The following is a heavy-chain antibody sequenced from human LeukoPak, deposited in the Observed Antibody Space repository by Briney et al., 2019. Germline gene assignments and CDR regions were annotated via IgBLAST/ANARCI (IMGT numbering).Heavy chain of an antibody. J-gene: IGHJ6*03. D-gene: IGHD3-22*01. CDR1: GGSISSGGYY. CDR2: IYHSGST. V-gene: IGHV4-30-2*01. Sequence: PSETLSLTCTASGGSISSGGYYWSWIRQPPGKGLEWIGYIYHSGSTYYNPSLKSRVTISVDRSKNQFSLKLSSVTAADTAVYYCAGDSYYDSSGFAGYYYYYYMDVWGKGTTVTVSS. CDR3: AGDSYYDSSGFAGYYYYYYMDV.